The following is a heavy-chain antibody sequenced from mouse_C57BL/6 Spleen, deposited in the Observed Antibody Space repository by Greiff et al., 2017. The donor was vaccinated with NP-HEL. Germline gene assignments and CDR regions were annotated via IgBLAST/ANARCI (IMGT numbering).Heavy chain of an antibody. CDR1: GFNIKDDY. D-gene: IGHD2-1*01. V-gene: IGHV14-4*01. CDR3: TTKISYGNFNY. Sequence: VQLQQSGAELVRPGASVKLSCTASGFNIKDDYMHWVQPRPEQGLAWIGWIDPEYGDTEYASKFQRKAPITADTSSNTAYLQLSSLTSEDTAVYYCTTKISYGNFNYWGQGKTLTVTT. J-gene: IGHJ2*01. CDR2: IDPEYGDT.